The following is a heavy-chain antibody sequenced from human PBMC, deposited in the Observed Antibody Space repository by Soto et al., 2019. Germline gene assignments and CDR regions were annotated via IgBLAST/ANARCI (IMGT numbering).Heavy chain of an antibody. Sequence: GGSLRLSCAASGFTFSSYAMHWVRQAPGKGLEWVAVISYDGSNKYYADSVKGRFTISRDNSKNTLYLQMNSLRAEDTAVYYCARDLWSQQLVPEALDYWGQGTLVTVSS. V-gene: IGHV3-30-3*01. CDR2: ISYDGSNK. J-gene: IGHJ4*02. D-gene: IGHD6-6*01. CDR1: GFTFSSYA. CDR3: ARDLWSQQLVPEALDY.